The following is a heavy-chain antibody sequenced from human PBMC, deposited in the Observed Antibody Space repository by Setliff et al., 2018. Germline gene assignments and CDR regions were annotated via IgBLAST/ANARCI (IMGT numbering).Heavy chain of an antibody. J-gene: IGHJ4*02. CDR1: GYSISSAYY. CDR2: IYYSGNT. D-gene: IGHD6-19*01. V-gene: IGHV4-38-2*01. CDR3: ARHRAVAGAYYFDF. Sequence: PSETLSLTCAVSGYSISSAYYWGWIRQPPGKGPEWIGSIYYSGNTYYNASLKGRVTISGDTSKNQFSLKLTAVTAADTAIYYCARHRAVAGAYYFDFWGQGTLVTVSS.